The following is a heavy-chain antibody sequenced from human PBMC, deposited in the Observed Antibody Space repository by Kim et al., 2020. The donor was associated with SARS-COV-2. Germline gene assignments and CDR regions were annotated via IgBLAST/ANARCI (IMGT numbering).Heavy chain of an antibody. CDR2: LSGSGGST. V-gene: IGHV3-23*01. D-gene: IGHD5-18*01. CDR3: AKGGYSYGFSFDY. J-gene: IGHJ4*02. CDR1: GFTFRTYA. Sequence: GSLRLSCAASGFTFRTYAMSWVRKAPGKGLEWVSGLSGSGGSTYYADSVKGRFTLSRDNSKNTLYLQMNNLRAEDTAIYYCAKGGYSYGFSFDYWGQGTLVTVSS.